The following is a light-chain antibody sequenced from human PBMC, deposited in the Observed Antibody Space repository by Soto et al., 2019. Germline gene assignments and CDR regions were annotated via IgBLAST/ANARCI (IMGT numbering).Light chain of an antibody. V-gene: IGKV1-6*02. CDR3: LQDSIYPWT. Sequence: AIQLTQSPSSLSASVGDRVTITCRASQDIRNNLGWYQQKPGRAPKLLIFTASGLQSGVPSRFSGRGSGTDFTLTISSLQPEDFATYYCLQDSIYPWTFGQGTKGDIK. J-gene: IGKJ1*01. CDR1: QDIRNN. CDR2: TAS.